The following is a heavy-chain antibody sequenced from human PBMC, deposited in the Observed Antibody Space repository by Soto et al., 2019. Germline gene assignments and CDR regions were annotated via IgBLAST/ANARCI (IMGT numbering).Heavy chain of an antibody. Sequence: QVQLVESGGGVVQPGRSLRLSCAASGFTFSSYGMHWVRQAPGKGLEWVAVISYDGNNKYYADSVKGRFTISRDNSQNTLYLQMNSLRAEDTAVYYCGKGGGNPAAPTYSYYYYYMDVWGRGTTVTVSS. CDR1: GFTFSSYG. V-gene: IGHV3-30*18. CDR2: ISYDGNNK. CDR3: GKGGGNPAAPTYSYYYYYMDV. J-gene: IGHJ6*03. D-gene: IGHD2-2*01.